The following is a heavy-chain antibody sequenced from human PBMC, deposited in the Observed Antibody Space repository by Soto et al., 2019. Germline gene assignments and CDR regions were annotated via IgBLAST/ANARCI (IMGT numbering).Heavy chain of an antibody. Sequence: QVQLVESGGGVVQPGRSLRLSCAASGFTFSSYGMHWVRQAPGKGLEWVAVISYDGSNKYYADSVKGRFTISRDNSKNTLYLQMNSLRAEDTAVYYCATQFIFFRGGYWGQGTLVTVSS. CDR1: GFTFSSYG. J-gene: IGHJ4*02. V-gene: IGHV3-30*03. CDR2: ISYDGSNK. CDR3: ATQFIFFRGGY. D-gene: IGHD3-16*02.